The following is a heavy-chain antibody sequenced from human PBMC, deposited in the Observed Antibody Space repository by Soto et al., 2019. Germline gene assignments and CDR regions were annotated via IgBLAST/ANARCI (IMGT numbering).Heavy chain of an antibody. D-gene: IGHD3-22*01. V-gene: IGHV4-4*02. CDR1: GTSISSSKW. J-gene: IGHJ5*02. CDR3: AGTYYYDSSGRHWFDP. CDR2: IYHSGST. Sequence: SETLSLTCTVSGTSISSSKWWSWVRQPPGKGLEWIGEIYHSGSTNYNPSLKSRVTISVDKSKNQFSLKLSSVTAADTAVYYCAGTYYYDSSGRHWFDPWGQGTLVTVSS.